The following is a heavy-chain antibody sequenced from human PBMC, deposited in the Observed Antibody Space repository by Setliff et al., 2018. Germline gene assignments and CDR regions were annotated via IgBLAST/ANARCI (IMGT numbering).Heavy chain of an antibody. D-gene: IGHD3-10*01. CDR3: AKDHVYGSQYYYYYYGMDV. CDR2: INQDGSGK. Sequence: GGSLRLSCAASGFTFSSYAMTWVRQAPGKGLEWVGNINQDGSGKYYVDSVKGRFTISRDNAKNSLYLQMNSLRAEDTAVYYCAKDHVYGSQYYYYYYGMDVWGQGTTVTVSS. J-gene: IGHJ6*02. V-gene: IGHV3-7*01. CDR1: GFTFSSYA.